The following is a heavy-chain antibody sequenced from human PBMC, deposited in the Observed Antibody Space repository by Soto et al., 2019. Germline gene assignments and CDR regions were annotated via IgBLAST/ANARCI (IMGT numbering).Heavy chain of an antibody. CDR1: GYTFISYG. CDR2: ISPYNGKT. Sequence: GASVKVSCKASGYTFISYGISWVRQAPGQGLEWMGWISPYNGKTNYAQTFQGRATMTTDRSTSTAYMELRSLRSDDTAVYYCARDNIVWAAGDQYYFDYWGQGTLVTVSS. J-gene: IGHJ4*02. CDR3: ARDNIVWAAGDQYYFDY. D-gene: IGHD3-16*02. V-gene: IGHV1-18*01.